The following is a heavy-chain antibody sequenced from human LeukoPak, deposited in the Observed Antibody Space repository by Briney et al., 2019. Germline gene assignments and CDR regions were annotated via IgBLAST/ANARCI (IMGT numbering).Heavy chain of an antibody. J-gene: IGHJ4*02. Sequence: SETLSLTCTVSGGSISSYYWSWIRQPPGKGLEWIGYIYYSGSTNYNPSLKSRVTISVDTSKNQFSLKLSSVTAADTAVYYCARSQYYYDSSGYRPYYFDYWGQGTLVTVSS. CDR3: ARSQYYYDSSGYRPYYFDY. CDR2: IYYSGST. CDR1: GGSISSYY. D-gene: IGHD3-22*01. V-gene: IGHV4-59*01.